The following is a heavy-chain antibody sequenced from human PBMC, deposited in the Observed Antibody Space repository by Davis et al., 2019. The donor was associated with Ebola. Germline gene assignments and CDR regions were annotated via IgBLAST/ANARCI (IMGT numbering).Heavy chain of an antibody. V-gene: IGHV3-30*18. D-gene: IGHD2-21*01. J-gene: IGHJ4*02. CDR3: AKDFGDGFDY. CDR2: ISYDGNNK. CDR1: GFTFSSYG. Sequence: GSLRLSCAASGFTFSSYGMHWVRQAPGKGLEWVAVISYDGNNKYYGDSVKGRFTISRDDSKNTLYLQMNSLRPEDTAVYYCAKDFGDGFDYWGRGTLVTVSS.